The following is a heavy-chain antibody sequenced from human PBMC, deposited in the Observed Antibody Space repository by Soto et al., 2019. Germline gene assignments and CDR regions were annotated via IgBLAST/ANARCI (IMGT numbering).Heavy chain of an antibody. Sequence: EVQLVESGGGLVQPGGSLRLSCAASGFTFSSYWMSWVRQAPGKGLEWVANIKHDGSEKYYVDSVKGRFTISRDNAKHSLYLKINSLRAEDTAVYYCASPGPGSDYWGQGTLLT. J-gene: IGHJ4*02. CDR3: ASPGPGSDY. V-gene: IGHV3-7*01. CDR1: GFTFSSYW. CDR2: IKHDGSEK.